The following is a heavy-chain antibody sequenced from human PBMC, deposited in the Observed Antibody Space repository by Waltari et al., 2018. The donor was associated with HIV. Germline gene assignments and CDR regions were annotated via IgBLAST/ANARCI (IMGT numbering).Heavy chain of an antibody. CDR3: AIPRCSRANCHFDS. Sequence: EVQLLESGGGLVQPGESLRLSCVASGFTFSSFAMSWVRQTPGKGWDGVSSLSASGGTTYYADSVKGRFTISRDNSKNTVYLQMNGLKVEDTAVYYCAIPRCSRANCHFDSWGQGTLVTVAS. D-gene: IGHD2-2*01. CDR1: GFTFSSFA. J-gene: IGHJ4*02. CDR2: LSASGGTT. V-gene: IGHV3-23*01.